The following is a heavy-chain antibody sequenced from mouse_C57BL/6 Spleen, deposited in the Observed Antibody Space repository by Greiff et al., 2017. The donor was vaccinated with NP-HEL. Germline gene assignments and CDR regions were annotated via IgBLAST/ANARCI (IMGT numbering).Heavy chain of an antibody. D-gene: IGHD1-1*01. Sequence: EVMLVESGGGLVQPKGSLKLSCAASGFSFNTYAMNWVRQAPGKGLEWVARIRSKSNNYATYYADSVKDRFTISRDDSESMLYLQMNNLKTEDTAMYYCVRPHYYGSSWFAYWGQGTLVTVSA. V-gene: IGHV10-1*01. CDR2: IRSKSNNYAT. CDR3: VRPHYYGSSWFAY. J-gene: IGHJ3*01. CDR1: GFSFNTYA.